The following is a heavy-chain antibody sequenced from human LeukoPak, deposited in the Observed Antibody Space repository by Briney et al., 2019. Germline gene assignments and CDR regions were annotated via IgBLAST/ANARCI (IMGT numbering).Heavy chain of an antibody. Sequence: GASVKVSCKASGYTFTGYYMHWVRQAPGQGLEWMGWINPNSGGTNYAQKFQGRVTMTRDTSISTAYMELSRLRSDDTAVYYCARDREYYNDSSGYMPDAFDIWGQGTMVTVSS. J-gene: IGHJ3*02. CDR1: GYTFTGYY. CDR2: INPNSGGT. V-gene: IGHV1-2*02. CDR3: ARDREYYNDSSGYMPDAFDI. D-gene: IGHD3-22*01.